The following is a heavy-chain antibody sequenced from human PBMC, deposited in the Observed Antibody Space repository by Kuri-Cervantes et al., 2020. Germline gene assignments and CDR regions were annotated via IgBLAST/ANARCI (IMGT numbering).Heavy chain of an antibody. CDR1: GGSISSYY. CDR2: IYYSGST. Sequence: SETLSLTCTVSGGSISSYYWSWIRQPPGKGLEWIGYIYYSGSTNYNPSLKSRVTISVDTSKNQFSLKLSSVTAADTAVYYCAKGFRPSGPYYYYMDVWGKGITVTVSS. CDR3: AKGFRPSGPYYYYMDV. J-gene: IGHJ6*03. V-gene: IGHV4-59*12. D-gene: IGHD6-25*01.